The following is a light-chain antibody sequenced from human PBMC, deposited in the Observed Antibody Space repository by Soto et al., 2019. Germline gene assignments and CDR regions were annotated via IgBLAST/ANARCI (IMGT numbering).Light chain of an antibody. CDR3: QQYDNLPPLT. V-gene: IGKV1-33*01. J-gene: IGKJ3*01. CDR1: QDISNY. CDR2: DAS. Sequence: DIQMTQSPSSLSASVGDRVTITCQASQDISNYLNWYQQKPGKAPKLLIYDASNLETGVPSRFSGSGSETDFTLTISSLQPEDIATYYCQQYDNLPPLTFGPGTKVDIK.